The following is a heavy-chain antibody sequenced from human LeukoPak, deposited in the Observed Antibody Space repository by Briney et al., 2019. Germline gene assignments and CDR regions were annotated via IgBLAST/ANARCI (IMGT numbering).Heavy chain of an antibody. V-gene: IGHV4-39*01. Sequence: SETLSLTCSVSGGSLRDSAYYWGWIRQPPGKGLDWLASIYYSGVTYLQPSLGSRASIFLDTSNNRHSLELSSVTAADTAVYYCVRHGGTSSLISYSWFEPWGQGILVTVPS. CDR2: IYYSGVT. D-gene: IGHD2-2*01. CDR3: VRHGGTSSLISYSWFEP. J-gene: IGHJ5*02. CDR1: GGSLRDSAYY.